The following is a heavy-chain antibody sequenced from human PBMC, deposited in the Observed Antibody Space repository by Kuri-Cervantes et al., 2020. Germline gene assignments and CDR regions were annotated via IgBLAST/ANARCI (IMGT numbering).Heavy chain of an antibody. CDR1: GFNPITYS. CDR2: IDSGSYTM. D-gene: IGHD2-15*01. CDR3: ATDLRYCSGGTCYGILDC. V-gene: IGHV3-48*01. Sequence: GESLKISCVASGFNPITYSMSWVRQAPGKGLEWVSYIDSGSYTMYYADSVKGRFTISRDNSKNTLYLQMNSLRAEDTAVYYCATDLRYCSGGTCYGILDCWGQGTLVTVSS. J-gene: IGHJ4*02.